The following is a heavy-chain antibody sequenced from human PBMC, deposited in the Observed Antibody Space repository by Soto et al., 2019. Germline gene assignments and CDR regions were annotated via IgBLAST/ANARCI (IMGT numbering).Heavy chain of an antibody. J-gene: IGHJ5*02. Sequence: GASVKVSCKASRYTFTSYAMHWVRQAPGQRLEWMGWINAGNGNTKYSQKFQGRVTITRDTSASTAYMELSSLRSEDTAVYYCAREGDYCGGDCYSRDYNWFDPWGQGTLVTVSS. V-gene: IGHV1-3*01. CDR1: RYTFTSYA. CDR3: AREGDYCGGDCYSRDYNWFDP. CDR2: INAGNGNT. D-gene: IGHD2-21*02.